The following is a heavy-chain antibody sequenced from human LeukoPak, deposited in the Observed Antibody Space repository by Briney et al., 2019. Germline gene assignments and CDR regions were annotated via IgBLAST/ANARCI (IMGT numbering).Heavy chain of an antibody. CDR3: ARARFGTAGADY. Sequence: GRSLRLSCAASGFTFSSNGMHWVRQAPGKGLEWVAVIWSDGSGKYYADSVKGRFTISRDNAKNSLYLQMNSLRAEDTAVYYCARARFGTAGADYWGQGTLVTVSS. CDR2: IWSDGSGK. D-gene: IGHD1-1*01. J-gene: IGHJ4*02. V-gene: IGHV3-33*01. CDR1: GFTFSSNG.